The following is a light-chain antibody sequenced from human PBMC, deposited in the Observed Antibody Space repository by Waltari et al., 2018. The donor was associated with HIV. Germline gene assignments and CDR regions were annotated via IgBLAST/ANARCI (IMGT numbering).Light chain of an antibody. V-gene: IGLV2-8*01. CDR3: SSYAGSSMSYA. CDR2: DVT. Sequence: PPPPPGSRGQPAPFPSLGPGRTFGPFNNFPWYQQHPGKAPKLLIYDVTKRPSGVPDRFSGSKSGNTASLTVSGLQAEDEAHYYCSSYAGSSMSYAFGTGTKVTVL. CDR1: GRTFGPFNN. J-gene: IGLJ1*01.